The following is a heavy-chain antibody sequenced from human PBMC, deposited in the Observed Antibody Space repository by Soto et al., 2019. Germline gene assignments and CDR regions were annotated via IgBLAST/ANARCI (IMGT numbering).Heavy chain of an antibody. CDR1: GFTFSSSW. CDR2: IKQDGSEK. Sequence: EVQLVESGGGLVQPGGSLRLSCAASGFTFSSSWMSWVRQAVGKGLEWVANIKQDGSEKYYVDSVKGRFTISRDNAKNSLYLQMNSLRAEDTAVYYCARRIAAAGAYDYWGQGTLVTVSS. V-gene: IGHV3-7*01. J-gene: IGHJ4*02. D-gene: IGHD6-13*01. CDR3: ARRIAAAGAYDY.